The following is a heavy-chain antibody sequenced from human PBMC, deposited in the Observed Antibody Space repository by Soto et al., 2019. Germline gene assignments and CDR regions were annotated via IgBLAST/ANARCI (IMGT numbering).Heavy chain of an antibody. Sequence: GGSLRISCSASGFTFSSYAMHWVRQSPGKGLEYVSAISSNGGSTYYADSVKGRFTISRDNSKNTLYLQMSSLRAEDTAVYYCAGALPGPHSFDYWGQGTLVTVSS. CDR2: ISSNGGST. CDR1: GFTFSSYA. CDR3: AGALPGPHSFDY. D-gene: IGHD1-26*01. V-gene: IGHV3-64D*06. J-gene: IGHJ4*02.